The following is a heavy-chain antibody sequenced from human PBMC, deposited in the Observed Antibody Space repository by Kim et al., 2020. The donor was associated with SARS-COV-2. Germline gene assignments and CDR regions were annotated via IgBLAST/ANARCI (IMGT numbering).Heavy chain of an antibody. D-gene: IGHD6-6*01. J-gene: IGHJ4*02. V-gene: IGHV3-11*05. CDR3: ARVSRIAARMSFDY. Sequence: ADSVKGRFTISRDNAKNSLYLQMNSLRAEDTAVYYCARVSRIAARMSFDYWGQGTLVTVSS.